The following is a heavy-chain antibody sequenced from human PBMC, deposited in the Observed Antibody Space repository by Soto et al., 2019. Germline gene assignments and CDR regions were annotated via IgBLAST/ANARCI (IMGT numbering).Heavy chain of an antibody. CDR1: GGSISSSSYY. V-gene: IGHV4-39*01. Sequence: PSETLSLTCTVSGGSISSSSYYWGWIRQPPGKGLEWIGSIYYSGSTYYNPSLKSRVTVSVDTSKNQFSLKLSSVTAADTAVYYCARPGPVYYYDSPAYFQHWGQGTLVT. D-gene: IGHD3-22*01. CDR2: IYYSGST. J-gene: IGHJ1*01. CDR3: ARPGPVYYYDSPAYFQH.